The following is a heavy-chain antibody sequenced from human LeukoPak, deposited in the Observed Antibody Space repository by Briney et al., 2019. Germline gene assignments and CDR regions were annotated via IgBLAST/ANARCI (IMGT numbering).Heavy chain of an antibody. CDR3: ARIRHYYDFWSGPYNWFDP. V-gene: IGHV4-34*01. J-gene: IGHJ5*02. D-gene: IGHD3-3*01. CDR2: INHSGST. CDR1: GGSFSGYY. Sequence: SETLSLSCAVYGGSFSGYYWSWIRQPPGKGLEWIGEINHSGSTNYNPSLKSRVTISVDTSKNQFSLKLSSVTAADTAVYYCARIRHYYDFWSGPYNWFDPWGQGTLVTVSS.